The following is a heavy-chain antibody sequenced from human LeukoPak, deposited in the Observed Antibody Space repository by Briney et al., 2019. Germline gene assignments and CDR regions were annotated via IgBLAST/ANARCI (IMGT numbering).Heavy chain of an antibody. CDR2: IWYDGSNK. J-gene: IGHJ4*02. V-gene: IGHV3-33*01. CDR3: ARDFYFGSGSYTDY. Sequence: GGSLRLSCAASGFTFSSYGMHWVRQAPGKGLEWVAIIWYDGSNKYYADSVKGRFTISRDNSKNTLYLQMNSLRAEDTAVYYCARDFYFGSGSYTDYWGQGTLVTVSS. D-gene: IGHD3-10*01. CDR1: GFTFSSYG.